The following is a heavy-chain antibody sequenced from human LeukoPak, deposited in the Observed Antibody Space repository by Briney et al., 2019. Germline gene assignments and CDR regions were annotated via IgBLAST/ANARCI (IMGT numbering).Heavy chain of an antibody. CDR1: GGTFSSYA. CDR2: IIPILGIA. D-gene: IGHD2-2*02. CDR3: ASRYCSSTSCYRYYGMDV. Sequence: SVKVSCKASGGTFSSYAISWVRQAPGQGLEWMGRIIPILGIANYAQKFQGRVTITADKSTSTAYMELSSLRSEETAVYYCASRYCSSTSCYRYYGMDVWGQGTTVTVSS. J-gene: IGHJ6*02. V-gene: IGHV1-69*04.